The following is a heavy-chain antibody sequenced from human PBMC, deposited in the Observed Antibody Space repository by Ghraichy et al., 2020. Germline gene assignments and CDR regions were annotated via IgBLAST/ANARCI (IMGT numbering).Heavy chain of an antibody. CDR3: ARNRWTYGMDV. D-gene: IGHD3-16*02. CDR1: GGSVSSGSYY. CDR2: IYYSEST. Sequence: SETLSLTCTVSGGSVSSGSYYWSWIRQPPGKGLEWIGYIYYSESTNYNPSLKSRVTISVDTSKNQFSLKLSSVTASDTAVYYWARNRWTYGMDVWGQGTTVTVSS. J-gene: IGHJ6*02. V-gene: IGHV4-61*01.